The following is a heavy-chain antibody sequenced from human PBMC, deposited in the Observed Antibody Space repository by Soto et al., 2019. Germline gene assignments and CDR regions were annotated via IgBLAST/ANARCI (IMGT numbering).Heavy chain of an antibody. V-gene: IGHV4-4*02. CDR1: GGSISSDNW. CDR3: ARLPGLLGATRFDS. Sequence: QVQLQESGPGLVKPSGTLSLTCGVSGGSISSDNWWSWVRQPRGKGLEWIGEMNHAGSTNYNPSLTSRVTRSVDKSSNLFSPRLRSATAADTAVYFCARLPGLLGATRFDSWGQGTLVAVSS. D-gene: IGHD1-26*01. J-gene: IGHJ4*02. CDR2: MNHAGST.